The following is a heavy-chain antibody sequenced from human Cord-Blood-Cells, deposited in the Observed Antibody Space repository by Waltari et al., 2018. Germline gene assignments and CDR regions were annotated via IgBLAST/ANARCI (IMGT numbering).Heavy chain of an antibody. D-gene: IGHD6-6*01. CDR2: INAGNGNT. CDR1: GYTFTSYA. CDR3: ARDEYSSSYYYYYMDV. V-gene: IGHV1-3*01. J-gene: IGHJ6*03. Sequence: QVQLVQSGAEVKKPGAAVKVSCKAYGYTFTSYAMHWVRQAPGQRLEWMGWINAGNGNTKYSQKFQGRVTITRDTSASTAYMELSSLRSEDTAVYYCARDEYSSSYYYYYMDVWGKGTTVTVSS.